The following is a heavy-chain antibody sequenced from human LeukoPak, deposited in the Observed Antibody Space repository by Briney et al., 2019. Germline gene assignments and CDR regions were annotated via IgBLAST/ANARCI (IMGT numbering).Heavy chain of an antibody. D-gene: IGHD2-2*01. CDR2: VRSDGDIK. CDR1: GFTFSNYG. J-gene: IGHJ4*02. Sequence: GGSLRLSCAASGFTFSNYGMHWVRQAPGKGPEWVAFVRSDGDIKYYADSVKGRFTISRDNSRTTLYLQMNSLRAEDTAVYHCAKDLPAAYFDYWGQGTLVTVSS. CDR3: AKDLPAAYFDY. V-gene: IGHV3-30*02.